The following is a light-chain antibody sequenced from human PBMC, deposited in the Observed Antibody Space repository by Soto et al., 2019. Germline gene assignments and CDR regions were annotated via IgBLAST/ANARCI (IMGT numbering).Light chain of an antibody. CDR1: SSDVGDYNY. CDR2: DVS. Sequence: QSVLTQPRSVSGSPGQSVTISCTGTSSDVGDYNYVSWYQHHPGKAPKLMIYDVSERPSGVPDRFSGSKSGTTASLTISGLQAEDEADYYCCSYAGSYTFVVFGGGTKLTVL. J-gene: IGLJ2*01. V-gene: IGLV2-11*01. CDR3: CSYAGSYTFVV.